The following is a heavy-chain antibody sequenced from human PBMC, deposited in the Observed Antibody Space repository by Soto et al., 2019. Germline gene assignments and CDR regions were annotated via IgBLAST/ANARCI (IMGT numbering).Heavy chain of an antibody. CDR3: ARVRYSGYGPFDY. CDR1: GFTVSSNY. D-gene: IGHD5-12*01. J-gene: IGHJ4*02. CDR2: IYSGGST. V-gene: IGHV3-66*01. Sequence: GGSLRLSCAASGFTVSSNYMSWVRQAPGKGLEWVSVIYSGGSTYYADSVKGRFTISRDNSKNTLYLQMNSLRAEDTAVYYCARVRYSGYGPFDYWGQGTLVTVSS.